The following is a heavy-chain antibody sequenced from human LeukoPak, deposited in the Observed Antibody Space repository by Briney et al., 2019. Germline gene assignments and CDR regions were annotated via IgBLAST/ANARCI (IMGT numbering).Heavy chain of an antibody. D-gene: IGHD3-10*01. J-gene: IGHJ4*02. CDR1: DYSISSGYY. Sequence: SETLSLTCTVSDYSISSGYYWGWIRQPPGKGLEWIGSIYHSGITYYNPSLKSRVTISVDTSKNQFSLKLSSVTAADTAVYYCARDRYYDSGSYYNWGQGTLVTVSS. V-gene: IGHV4-38-2*02. CDR2: IYHSGIT. CDR3: ARDRYYDSGSYYN.